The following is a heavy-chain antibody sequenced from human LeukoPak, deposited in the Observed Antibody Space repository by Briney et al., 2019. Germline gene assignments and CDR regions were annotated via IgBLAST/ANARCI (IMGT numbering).Heavy chain of an antibody. CDR3: ARGTYCSSTSCYQLPPDY. CDR2: ISYDGSNK. D-gene: IGHD2-2*01. Sequence: GGSLRLPCAASGFTFSSYAMHWVRQAPGKGLEWVAVISYDGSNKYYADSVKGRFTISRDNSKNTLYLQMNSLRAEDTALYHCARGTYCSSTSCYQLPPDYWGQGTLVTVSS. CDR1: GFTFSSYA. V-gene: IGHV3-30-3*01. J-gene: IGHJ4*02.